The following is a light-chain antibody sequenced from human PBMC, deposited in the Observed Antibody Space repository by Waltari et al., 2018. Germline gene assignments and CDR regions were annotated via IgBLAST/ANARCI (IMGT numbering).Light chain of an antibody. J-gene: IGLJ1*01. CDR2: DVS. CDR3: SSYTSSSPYV. Sequence: QSALTQPASVSGSPGQSITISCTGTSSDVGGYNYVSWYQQHPGKAPKLMIYDVSNRPSGVSNRFSGSKSGNTASLTSSGLQAEDEADYYCSSYTSSSPYVFGTGTKVTVL. V-gene: IGLV2-14*03. CDR1: SSDVGGYNY.